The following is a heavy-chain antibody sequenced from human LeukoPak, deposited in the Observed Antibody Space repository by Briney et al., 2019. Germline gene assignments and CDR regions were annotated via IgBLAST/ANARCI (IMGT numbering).Heavy chain of an antibody. CDR3: ARLYGTYPGWFDP. CDR2: IWYDGSNK. J-gene: IGHJ5*02. CDR1: GFTFSSYG. Sequence: QPGGSLRLSCAASGFTFSSYGMHWVRQAPGKGLEWVAVIWYDGSNKYYADSVKGRFTISRDNSKNTLYLQMNSLRAEDTAVYYCARLYGTYPGWFDPWGQGTLVTVSS. V-gene: IGHV3-33*01. D-gene: IGHD4-17*01.